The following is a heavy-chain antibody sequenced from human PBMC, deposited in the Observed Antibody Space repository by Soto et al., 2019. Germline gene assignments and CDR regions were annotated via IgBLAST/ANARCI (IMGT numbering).Heavy chain of an antibody. CDR2: INAGNGNT. Sequence: ASVKVSCKASGYTFTSYAMHWVRQAPGQRLEWMGWINAGNGNTKYSQKFQGRVTITRDTSASTAYMELSSLRSEDTAVYYCARAGSAYYDFWSAYENYFDYWGQGTLVTVSS. J-gene: IGHJ4*02. V-gene: IGHV1-3*01. CDR3: ARAGSAYYDFWSAYENYFDY. D-gene: IGHD3-3*01. CDR1: GYTFTSYA.